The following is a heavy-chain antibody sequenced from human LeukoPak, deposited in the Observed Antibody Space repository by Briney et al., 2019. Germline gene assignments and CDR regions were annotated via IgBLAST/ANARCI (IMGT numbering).Heavy chain of an antibody. J-gene: IGHJ4*02. CDR2: INHSGST. Sequence: SSETLSLTCAVYGGSFSGYYWSWIRQPPGKGLEWIGEINHSGSTNYNPSLKSRVTISVDTSKNQFSLKLSSVTAADTAVYYCAGIDIYYYDSSGYYSFDYWGQGTLVTVSS. CDR3: AGIDIYYYDSSGYYSFDY. D-gene: IGHD3-22*01. V-gene: IGHV4-34*01. CDR1: GGSFSGYY.